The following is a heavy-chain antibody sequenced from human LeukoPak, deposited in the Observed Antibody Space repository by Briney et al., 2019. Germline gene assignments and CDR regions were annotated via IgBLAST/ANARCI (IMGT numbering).Heavy chain of an antibody. CDR1: GGSISSYY. CDR2: IYTSGST. D-gene: IGHD6-6*01. CDR3: ARHVSRGGSSNWFDP. V-gene: IGHV4-4*09. J-gene: IGHJ5*02. Sequence: SETLSLTCTVSGGSISSYYWSWIRQPPGKGLEWIGYIYTSGSTNYNPSLKSRVTISVGTSKNQFSLKLSSVTAADTAVYYCARHVSRGGSSNWFDPWGQGTLVTVSS.